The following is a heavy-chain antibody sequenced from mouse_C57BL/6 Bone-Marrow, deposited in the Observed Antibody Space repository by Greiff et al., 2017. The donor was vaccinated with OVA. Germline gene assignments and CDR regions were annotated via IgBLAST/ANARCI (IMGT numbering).Heavy chain of an antibody. D-gene: IGHD1-1*02. CDR3: ARYYGL. CDR1: GFTFSSYA. CDR2: ISDGGSYT. V-gene: IGHV5-4*01. J-gene: IGHJ4*01. Sequence: EVQLQESGGGLVKPGGSLKLSCAASGFTFSSYAMSWVRQTPEKRLEWVATISDGGSYTYYPDNVKGRFTISRDNAKNNLYLQMSHLKAEDTAMYYCARYYGLWGQGTSVTVSS.